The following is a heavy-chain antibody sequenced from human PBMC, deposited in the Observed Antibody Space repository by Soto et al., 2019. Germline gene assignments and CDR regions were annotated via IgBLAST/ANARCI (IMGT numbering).Heavy chain of an antibody. CDR3: ATQLGRYYYGMDV. Sequence: QVQLVQSGAEVKKPGSSVKVSCKASGGTFSSYTISWVRQAPGQGLEWMGRIIPILGIANYAQKFQGRVTITADKSTSTADMELSSLRAEDTAVYYCATQLGRYYYGMDVWGQGTTVTVSS. CDR1: GGTFSSYT. J-gene: IGHJ6*02. V-gene: IGHV1-69*02. CDR2: IIPILGIA. D-gene: IGHD2-2*01.